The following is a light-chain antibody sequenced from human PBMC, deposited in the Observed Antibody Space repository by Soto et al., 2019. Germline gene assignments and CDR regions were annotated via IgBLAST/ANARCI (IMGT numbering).Light chain of an antibody. J-gene: IGLJ2*01. CDR3: QSYDSRGVV. CDR1: SSNIGAGYD. V-gene: IGLV1-40*01. Sequence: QSVLTQPPSVSGAPGQRVTISCTGSSSNIGAGYDVHWYQQLPGTAPKLLIYGNSNRPSGVPYRFSGSKSGTSASLAITGLQAEDEAYYYCQSYDSRGVVFGGGTKVTVL. CDR2: GNS.